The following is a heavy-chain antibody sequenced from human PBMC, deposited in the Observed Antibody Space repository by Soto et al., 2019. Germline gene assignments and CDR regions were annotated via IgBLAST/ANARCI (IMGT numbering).Heavy chain of an antibody. Sequence: SETLSLTCTVSGGSISSGDYYWSWIRQPPGKGLEWIGYIYYSGSTYYNPSLKSRVTISVDTSKNQFSLKLSSVTAADTAVYYCARTSGEPEGNWFDPWGQGTLVTVSS. CDR3: ARTSGEPEGNWFDP. CDR2: IYYSGST. CDR1: GGSISSGDYY. D-gene: IGHD3-10*01. V-gene: IGHV4-30-4*01. J-gene: IGHJ5*02.